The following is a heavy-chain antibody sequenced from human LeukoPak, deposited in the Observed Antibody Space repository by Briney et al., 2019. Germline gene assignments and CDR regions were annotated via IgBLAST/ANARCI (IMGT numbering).Heavy chain of an antibody. Sequence: ASVKVSCKASGGTFSSYAISWVRQAPGQGLEWMGGIIPIFGTANYAQKFQGRVTITADKSTSTAYMELSSLRSEDTAVYYCASGYSSGWYYYYMDVWGKGTTVTVSS. V-gene: IGHV1-69*06. J-gene: IGHJ6*03. D-gene: IGHD6-19*01. CDR3: ASGYSSGWYYYYMDV. CDR1: GGTFSSYA. CDR2: IIPIFGTA.